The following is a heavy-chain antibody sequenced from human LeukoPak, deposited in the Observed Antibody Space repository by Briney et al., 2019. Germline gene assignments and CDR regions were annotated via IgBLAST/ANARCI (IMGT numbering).Heavy chain of an antibody. CDR1: GGSISSSSYY. Sequence: SETLSLTCTVSGGSISSSSYYWGWIRQPPGKGLEWIGSIYYSGSTHYNPSLKSRVTISVDTAKNQFSLKLSSVTAADTAVYYCARPGSSSWYSWFDPWGQGTLVTVSS. CDR3: ARPGSSSWYSWFDP. CDR2: IYYSGST. J-gene: IGHJ5*02. D-gene: IGHD6-13*01. V-gene: IGHV4-39*01.